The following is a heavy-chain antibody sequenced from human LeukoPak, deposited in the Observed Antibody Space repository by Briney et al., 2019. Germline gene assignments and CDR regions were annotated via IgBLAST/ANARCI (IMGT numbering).Heavy chain of an antibody. CDR1: GFTFSDYY. CDR3: AKEGRVAADTGDYLDY. D-gene: IGHD6-13*01. Sequence: GGSLRLSCAASGFTFSDYYMSWIRQAPGKGLEGVSGTSGSGDTTKYADSVKGRFTISRDNSKNTLYLQMNSLRADDTAVYYCAKEGRVAADTGDYLDYWGQGTLVTVSS. V-gene: IGHV3-23*01. J-gene: IGHJ4*02. CDR2: TSGSGDTT.